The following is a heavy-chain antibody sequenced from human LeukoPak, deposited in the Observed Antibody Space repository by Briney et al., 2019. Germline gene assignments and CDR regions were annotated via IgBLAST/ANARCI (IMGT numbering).Heavy chain of an antibody. J-gene: IGHJ4*02. V-gene: IGHV4-31*03. Sequence: PSETLSLTCTVSGGSISSGGYYWSWIRQHPGKGLEWIGYIYYSGSTYYNPSLKSRVTISVDTSKNQFSLKLSSVTAADTAVYYCARGSGYDFVKYFDYWGQGTLVTVSS. CDR2: IYYSGST. CDR1: GGSISSGGYY. CDR3: ARGSGYDFVKYFDY. D-gene: IGHD5-12*01.